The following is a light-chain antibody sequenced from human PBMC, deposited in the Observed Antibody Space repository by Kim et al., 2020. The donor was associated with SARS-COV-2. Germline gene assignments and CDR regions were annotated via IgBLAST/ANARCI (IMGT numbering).Light chain of an antibody. V-gene: IGLV1-40*01. CDR3: QSYDSSLSGYV. CDR2: SNG. CDR1: SSNIGAGYD. Sequence: QSVLTQPPSVSGAPGQTVTVSCIGSSSNIGAGYDVHWYQHLPTTAPKLLIYSNGNRPSGVPDRFSGSKPGTSASLAITGLQSEDEADYYCQSYDSSLSGYVFGSGTKVTVL. J-gene: IGLJ1*01.